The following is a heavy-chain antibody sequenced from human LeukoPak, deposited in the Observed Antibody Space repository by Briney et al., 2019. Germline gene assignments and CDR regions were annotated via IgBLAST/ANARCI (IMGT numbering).Heavy chain of an antibody. CDR1: GFTFSSYA. Sequence: GGSLRLSCAASGFTFSSYAMSWVRQAPGKGLEWVSAISGSAGSTYYADSVKGRFTISRDNSKNTLSLQMNSLRVEDTAVYYCAKGKSGYSGHTIFSYWGQGTPVTVSS. CDR3: AKGKSGYSGHTIFSY. D-gene: IGHD5-12*01. V-gene: IGHV3-23*01. CDR2: ISGSAGST. J-gene: IGHJ4*02.